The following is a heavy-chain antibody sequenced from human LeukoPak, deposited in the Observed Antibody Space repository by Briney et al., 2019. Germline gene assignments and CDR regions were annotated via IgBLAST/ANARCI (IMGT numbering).Heavy chain of an antibody. CDR3: ARDASSGDYYYYYMDV. CDR1: GGSFSGYY. J-gene: IGHJ6*03. V-gene: IGHV4-34*01. D-gene: IGHD3-16*01. Sequence: PSETLSLTCAVYGGSFSGYYWSWIRQPPGKGLEWIGEINHSGSTNYNPSLKSRVTISVDTSKNQFSLKLSSVTAADTAVYYCARDASSGDYYYYYMDVWGKGTTVTVSS. CDR2: INHSGST.